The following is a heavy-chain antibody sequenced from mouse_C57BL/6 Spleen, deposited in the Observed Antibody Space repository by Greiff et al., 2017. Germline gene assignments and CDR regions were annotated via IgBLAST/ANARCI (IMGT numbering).Heavy chain of an antibody. CDR1: GYTFTSYW. Sequence: QVQLQQPGAELVKPGASVKMSCKASGYTFTSYWITWVKQRPGQGLEWIGDIYPGSGSTNYNEKFKSKATLTVDTSSSTAYMQLSSLTSEDSAVYYSARRDCDSFFFAYWGQGTLVTVSA. J-gene: IGHJ3*01. CDR3: ARRDCDSFFFAY. V-gene: IGHV1-55*01. D-gene: IGHD2-13*01. CDR2: IYPGSGST.